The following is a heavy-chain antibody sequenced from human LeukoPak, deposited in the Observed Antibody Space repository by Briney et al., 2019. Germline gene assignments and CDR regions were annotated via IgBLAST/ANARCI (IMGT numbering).Heavy chain of an antibody. Sequence: GGSLRLSCAASGFTFSSYSMNWVRQAPGKGLEWVSSISSSSSSIYYADSVKGRFTISRDNAKNSLYLQMNSLRAEDTAVYYCARDKWLLPDAFDIWGQGTMVTVSS. D-gene: IGHD3-22*01. CDR1: GFTFSSYS. J-gene: IGHJ3*02. V-gene: IGHV3-21*01. CDR2: ISSSSSSI. CDR3: ARDKWLLPDAFDI.